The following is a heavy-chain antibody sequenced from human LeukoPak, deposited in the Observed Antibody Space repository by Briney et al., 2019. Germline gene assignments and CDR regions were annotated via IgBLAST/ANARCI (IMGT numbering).Heavy chain of an antibody. J-gene: IGHJ4*02. V-gene: IGHV3-33*06. CDR1: GFIFSSNY. D-gene: IGHD6-13*01. CDR2: IWYDGSNK. Sequence: GGSLRLSCAASGFIFSSNYMSWLRQAPGKGLEWVAVIWYDGSNKYYADSVKGRFTISRDNSKNTLYLQLNSLRAEDTAVYYCAKILPMYSSSWQVSIDYWGQGTLVTVSS. CDR3: AKILPMYSSSWQVSIDY.